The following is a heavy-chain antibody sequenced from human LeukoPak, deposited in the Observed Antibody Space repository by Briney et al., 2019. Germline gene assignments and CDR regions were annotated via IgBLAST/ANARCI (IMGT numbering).Heavy chain of an antibody. CDR3: ARGREWERPFDY. J-gene: IGHJ4*02. D-gene: IGHD1-26*01. Sequence: GASVKVSCKASGYTFTSYDINWVRQATGQGLEWMGIINPSGGSTSYAQKFQGRVTMTRDTSTSTVYMELSSLRSEDTAVYYCARGREWERPFDYWGQGTLVTVSS. CDR1: GYTFTSYD. V-gene: IGHV1-46*01. CDR2: INPSGGST.